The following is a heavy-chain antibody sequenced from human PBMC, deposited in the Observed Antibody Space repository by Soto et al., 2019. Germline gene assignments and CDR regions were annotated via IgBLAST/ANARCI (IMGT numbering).Heavy chain of an antibody. CDR2: IYWDDDK. V-gene: IGHV2-5*02. D-gene: IGHD6-13*01. J-gene: IGHJ5*02. CDR1: GFSLSTSGVG. CDR3: ANTRRAAAEVRWFDP. Sequence: SGPTLVNPTQTLTLTCTFSGFSLSTSGVGVGWIRQPPGKALEWLALIYWDDDKRYSPSLKSRFTITKDTSKSQVVLTMTNMDPVDTATYYCANTRRAAAEVRWFDPWGQGTLVTVS.